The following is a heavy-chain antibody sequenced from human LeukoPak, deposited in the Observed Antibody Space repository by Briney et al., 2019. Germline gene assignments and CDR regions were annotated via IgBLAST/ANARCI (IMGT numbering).Heavy chain of an antibody. CDR2: FDPEDGET. CDR3: ATLIPTDYYDSSGFDY. Sequence: ASVKVSCKVSGYTLTELSMHWVRQAPGKGLEWMGGFDPEDGETIYAQKFQSRVTMTEDTSTDTDYMELSSLRSEDTAVYYCATLIPTDYYDSSGFDYWGQGTLVTVSS. D-gene: IGHD3-22*01. CDR1: GYTLTELS. J-gene: IGHJ4*02. V-gene: IGHV1-24*01.